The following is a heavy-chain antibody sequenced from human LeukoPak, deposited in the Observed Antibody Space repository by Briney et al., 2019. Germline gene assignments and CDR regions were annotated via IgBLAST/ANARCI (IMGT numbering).Heavy chain of an antibody. V-gene: IGHV3-30*02. J-gene: IGHJ4*02. CDR2: IRYDGSNK. Sequence: GGSLRLSCAASGFTFNNYGMHWVRQAPGKGLEWVAFIRYDGSNKYYADSVKGRFTISRDNSKNTLYLQMNSLRAEDTAVYYCAREGTGFESPDYWGQGTLVTVSS. CDR3: AREGTGFESPDY. D-gene: IGHD7-27*01. CDR1: GFTFNNYG.